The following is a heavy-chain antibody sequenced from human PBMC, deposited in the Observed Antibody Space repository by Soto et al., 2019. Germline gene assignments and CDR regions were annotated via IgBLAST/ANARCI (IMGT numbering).Heavy chain of an antibody. J-gene: IGHJ4*02. D-gene: IGHD3-10*02. Sequence: GAALKVSFQGCGCTIPRYGCSWLRQPPGQGLEGMGWISACNGNTNYAQNLQGRVTLTTDTSTSTATIALMSLKYEGTAGHFCARDETDTAVCLGSYYFDFWGQGTLVTVSS. CDR3: ARDETDTAVCLGSYYFDF. CDR2: ISACNGNT. CDR1: GCTIPRYG. V-gene: IGHV1-18*04.